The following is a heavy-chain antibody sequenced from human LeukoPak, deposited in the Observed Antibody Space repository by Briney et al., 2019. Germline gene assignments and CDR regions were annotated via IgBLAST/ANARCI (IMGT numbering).Heavy chain of an antibody. Sequence: NPGESLKISCKGSGYSFTSYWIGWVRQMPGKGLEWMGIIYPGDSDTRYSPSFQGQVTISADKSISTAYLQWSSLKASDTAMYYCARGYCSGGACPNYYYYYMDVWGKGTTVTVSS. J-gene: IGHJ6*03. CDR1: GYSFTSYW. CDR2: IYPGDSDT. CDR3: ARGYCSGGACPNYYYYYMDV. D-gene: IGHD2-15*01. V-gene: IGHV5-51*01.